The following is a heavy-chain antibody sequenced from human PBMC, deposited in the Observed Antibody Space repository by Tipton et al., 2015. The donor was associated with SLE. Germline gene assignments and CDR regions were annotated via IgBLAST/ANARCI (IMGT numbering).Heavy chain of an antibody. V-gene: IGHV3-9*01. CDR1: GFTFDDYA. Sequence: RSLRLSCADSGFTFDDYAMHWVRPAPGKGLEWVSGIRWNSGSIGYADSVKGRFTISRDNAKNSLYLQMNSLRAEDTALYYCAKDVGSQSRYAFDIWGQGTMVTVAS. CDR2: IRWNSGSI. J-gene: IGHJ3*02. D-gene: IGHD1-1*01. CDR3: AKDVGSQSRYAFDI.